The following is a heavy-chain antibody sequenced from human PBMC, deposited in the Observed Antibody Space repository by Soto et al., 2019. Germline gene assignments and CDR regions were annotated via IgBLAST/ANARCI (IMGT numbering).Heavy chain of an antibody. CDR1: GFTVSTYN. CDR3: ARKVSGAVQGWAYGMDV. Sequence: EVHLVESGGGLMQPGGSLRLSCAASGFTVSTYNMIWVRQAPVKGLEWVSVTYSGGSTQYADSVKGRFTVSRDNSKNKLYLQMSSLRDEDTAVYYCARKVSGAVQGWAYGMDVWGRGTTVTVSS. CDR2: TYSGGST. J-gene: IGHJ6*02. V-gene: IGHV3-53*02. D-gene: IGHD1-26*01.